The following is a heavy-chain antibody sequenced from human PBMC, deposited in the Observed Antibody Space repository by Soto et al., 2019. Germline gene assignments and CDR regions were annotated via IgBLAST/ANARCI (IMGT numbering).Heavy chain of an antibody. D-gene: IGHD6-13*01. J-gene: IGHJ4*02. Sequence: EVQLVESGVGLVQPGGSLKLSYAASGFTFSDSTVHWVRQASGKGLEWVGRIRSKADSYATAYAASVKGRFTISRDDSQNTAYLQMSSLKNEDTAVYYCTGRQLENWGQGTLVTVSS. CDR1: GFTFSDST. CDR2: IRSKADSYAT. CDR3: TGRQLEN. V-gene: IGHV3-73*01.